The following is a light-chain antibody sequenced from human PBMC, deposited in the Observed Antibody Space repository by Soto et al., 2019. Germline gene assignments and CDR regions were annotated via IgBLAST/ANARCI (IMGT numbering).Light chain of an antibody. Sequence: SVWTQSTATLSLSPGERATLSCRASQSVSRYLAWYQQKPGQAPRLLIYDASNRATGIPARFSGSGSGTDFTLTISSLEPEDFAVYYCQQRSNWPPIPFGQGTRLEIK. J-gene: IGKJ5*01. CDR3: QQRSNWPPIP. CDR2: DAS. CDR1: QSVSRY. V-gene: IGKV3-11*01.